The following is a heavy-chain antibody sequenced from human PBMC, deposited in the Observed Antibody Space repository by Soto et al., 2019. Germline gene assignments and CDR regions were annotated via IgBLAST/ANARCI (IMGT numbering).Heavy chain of an antibody. Sequence: QVQLVQSGAEEKKPGASVKVSCKASGYTFTSYAMHWVRQAPGQRLEWMGWINAGNGNTKYSQKFQGRVTITRDTSASTAYMELSSLRSGDTAVYYCASALPRYCSGGSCYRHYYGMDVWGQGTTVTVSS. CDR3: ASALPRYCSGGSCYRHYYGMDV. J-gene: IGHJ6*02. CDR2: INAGNGNT. CDR1: GYTFTSYA. V-gene: IGHV1-3*05. D-gene: IGHD2-15*01.